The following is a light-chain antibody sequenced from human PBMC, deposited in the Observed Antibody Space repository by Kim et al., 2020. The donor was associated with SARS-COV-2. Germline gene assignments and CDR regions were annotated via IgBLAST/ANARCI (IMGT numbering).Light chain of an antibody. CDR1: SSNIGSNY. CDR3: AAWDDSLSGWV. J-gene: IGLJ3*02. V-gene: IGLV1-47*01. Sequence: QSVLTQPPSASRTPGQRVTISCSGSSSNIGSNYVYWYQQLPGTAPKLLIYRNNQRPSGVPDRFSGSTSGTSASLAISGLRSEDEADYYCAAWDDSLSGWVFGGGTQLTVL. CDR2: RNN.